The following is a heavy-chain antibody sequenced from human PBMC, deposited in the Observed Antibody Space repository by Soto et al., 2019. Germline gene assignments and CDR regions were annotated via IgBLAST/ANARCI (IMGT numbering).Heavy chain of an antibody. CDR2: IDPYDTGI. Sequence: VGSLRLSCAASGFAFSSEWMHWVRPAPGKGLVWVSRIDPYDTGITYADSVKGRFTISRDNAKNTLYLQMNSLRAEDTAVYYCTSDTFGARDSWGQGTLVTVYS. CDR1: GFAFSSEW. CDR3: TSDTFGARDS. D-gene: IGHD2-15*01. V-gene: IGHV3-74*01. J-gene: IGHJ4*02.